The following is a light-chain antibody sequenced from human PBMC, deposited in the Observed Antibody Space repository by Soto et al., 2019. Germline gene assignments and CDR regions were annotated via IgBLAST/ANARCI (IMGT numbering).Light chain of an antibody. Sequence: QSVLTQPASVSGSPGQSITISCTGTSGDIGGYNYVSWYQQHPGKAPKLIIYDVSNRPSGGSNRFSGSKSGNTASLTISGLQTEDEADYYCSSYTTSTLYVFGTGTKVTVL. CDR1: SGDIGGYNY. J-gene: IGLJ1*01. CDR3: SSYTTSTLYV. V-gene: IGLV2-14*01. CDR2: DVS.